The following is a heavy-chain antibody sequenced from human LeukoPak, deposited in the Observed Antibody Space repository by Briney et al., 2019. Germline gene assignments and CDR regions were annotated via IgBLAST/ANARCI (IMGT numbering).Heavy chain of an antibody. CDR1: GGSISSSSYY. V-gene: IGHV4-39*07. Sequence: PSETLSLTCTVSGGSISSSSYYWGWIRQPPGKGLEWIGSIYYSGSTYYNPSLKSRVTISVDTSKNQFSLKLSSVTAADTAVYYCARSGEHESPTYYYYYVDVWGKGTTVTVSS. J-gene: IGHJ6*03. CDR3: ARSGEHESPTYYYYYVDV. D-gene: IGHD4-17*01. CDR2: IYYSGST.